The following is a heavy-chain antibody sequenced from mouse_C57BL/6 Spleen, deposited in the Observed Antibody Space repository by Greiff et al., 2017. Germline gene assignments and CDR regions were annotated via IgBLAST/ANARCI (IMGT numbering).Heavy chain of an antibody. CDR2: IDPSDSET. V-gene: IGHV1-52*01. CDR3: ARFYYGSSYGDYAMDY. D-gene: IGHD1-1*01. CDR1: GYTFTSYW. Sequence: QVQLQQSGAELVRPGSSVKLSCKASGYTFTSYWMHWVKQRPIQGLEWIGNIDPSDSETHYNQKFKDKATLTVDKSSSTAYMQLSSLTSEDSAVYYCARFYYGSSYGDYAMDYWGQGTSVTVSS. J-gene: IGHJ4*01.